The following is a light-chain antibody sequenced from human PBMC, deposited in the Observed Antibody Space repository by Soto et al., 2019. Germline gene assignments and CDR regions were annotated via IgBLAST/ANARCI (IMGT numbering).Light chain of an antibody. Sequence: QAVVTQPASVSGSPGQSITISCTGTSSDVGGYNYVSWYQQHPGKAPKLMIYDVSNRPSGVSNRFSGSKSGNTASLTISGLQAEDEADYYCSSYTSSSTLEVFGTGTKLTVL. V-gene: IGLV2-14*01. CDR3: SSYTSSSTLEV. CDR1: SSDVGGYNY. J-gene: IGLJ1*01. CDR2: DVS.